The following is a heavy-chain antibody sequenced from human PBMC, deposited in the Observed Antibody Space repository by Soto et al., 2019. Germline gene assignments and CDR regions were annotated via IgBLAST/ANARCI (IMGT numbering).Heavy chain of an antibody. CDR2: IYATGDT. CDR1: GASLSRYY. J-gene: IGHJ5*02. D-gene: IGHD1-26*01. CDR3: VRDGTKNLRDRFEP. Sequence: SETLSLTCNVSGASLSRYYWSWIRQPPGKGLEWIGRIYATGDTDYNPSLKSRISMSVDMSKRQFSLTLRSVTAADTAIYYCVRDGTKNLRDRFEPWGRGILVTVSS. V-gene: IGHV4-4*07.